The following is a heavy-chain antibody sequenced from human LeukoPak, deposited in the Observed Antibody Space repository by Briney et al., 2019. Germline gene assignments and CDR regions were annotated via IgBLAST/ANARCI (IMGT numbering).Heavy chain of an antibody. D-gene: IGHD3-22*01. J-gene: IGHJ3*02. CDR3: AKSNGYGLMDI. V-gene: IGHV4-39*01. CDR2: ISYSGST. CDR1: GGSISSGSFY. Sequence: SETLSLTCTVSGGSISSGSFYWGWVRQPPGKGLEWIGSISYSGSTYYNPSLKSRVTISVDTSKNQFSLKLSSVTAADTAVYYCAKSNGYGLMDIWGQGTMVTVSS.